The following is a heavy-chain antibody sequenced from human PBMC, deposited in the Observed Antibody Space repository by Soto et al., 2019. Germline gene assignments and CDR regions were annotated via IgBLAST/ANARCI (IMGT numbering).Heavy chain of an antibody. Sequence: QVQLVQSGAEVKKPGASVKVSCKASGYTFTSYDINWVRQATGQGLEWMGWMNPNSGNTGYAQKFQGRVTMTRNTSISTAYMELRSLRSEDTAVYYCASTTTVTTFDAFDIWGQGTMVTVSS. J-gene: IGHJ3*02. D-gene: IGHD4-17*01. V-gene: IGHV1-8*01. CDR2: MNPNSGNT. CDR3: ASTTTVTTFDAFDI. CDR1: GYTFTSYD.